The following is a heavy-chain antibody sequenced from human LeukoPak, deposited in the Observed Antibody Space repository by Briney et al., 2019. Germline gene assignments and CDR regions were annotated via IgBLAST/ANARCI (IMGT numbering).Heavy chain of an antibody. D-gene: IGHD3-22*01. CDR3: AKAESAYYYDSSGYYEN. Sequence: GGSLRLSCAASGFTFDDYAMRWVRQAPGKGLEWVSGISWNSGSIGYADSVKGRFTISRDNAKNSLYLQMNSLRAEDMALYYCAKAESAYYYDSSGYYENWGQGTLVTVSS. J-gene: IGHJ4*02. CDR2: ISWNSGSI. CDR1: GFTFDDYA. V-gene: IGHV3-9*03.